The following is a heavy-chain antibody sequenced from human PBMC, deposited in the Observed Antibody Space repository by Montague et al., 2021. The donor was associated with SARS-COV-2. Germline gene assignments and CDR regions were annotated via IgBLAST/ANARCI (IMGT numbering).Heavy chain of an antibody. Sequence: SETLSLTCAVSGGSISSSNWWSWVRQPPGKGLEWIGEIYHSGGTNYNPSLKSRVTISVDKSKNQFSLKLSSVTAADTAVYYCARGYRRITIFGVVIYDAFDIWGQGTMVTVSS. V-gene: IGHV4-4*02. CDR3: ARGYRRITIFGVVIYDAFDI. CDR1: GGSISSSNW. CDR2: IYHSGGT. J-gene: IGHJ3*02. D-gene: IGHD3-3*01.